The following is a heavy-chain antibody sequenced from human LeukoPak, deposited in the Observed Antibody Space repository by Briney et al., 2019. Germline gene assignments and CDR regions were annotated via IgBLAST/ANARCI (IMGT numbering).Heavy chain of an antibody. CDR3: ARGRDGSQSPIDY. CDR1: GFTFSSYA. CDR2: ISYDGSNK. V-gene: IGHV3-30-3*01. D-gene: IGHD5-24*01. Sequence: GGSLRLSCAASGFTFSSYAMHWVRQAPGKGLEWVAVISYDGSNKYYADSLRGRFTISRDNAENSLYLQMISLRAEDTAVYYCARGRDGSQSPIDYWGQGTLVTVSS. J-gene: IGHJ4*02.